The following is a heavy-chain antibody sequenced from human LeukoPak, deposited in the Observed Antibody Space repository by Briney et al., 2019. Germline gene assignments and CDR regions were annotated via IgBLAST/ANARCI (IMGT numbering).Heavy chain of an antibody. V-gene: IGHV4-34*01. CDR1: GGSFSGYY. Sequence: SETLSLTCAVYGGSFSGYYWSWIRQPPGKGLEWIGEINHSGSTNYNPSLKSRLTISVDTSKNQFSLKLSSVTAVDTAVYYWARDRPLGYCSSTSCYGVIDYWGQGTLVTVSS. D-gene: IGHD2-2*01. J-gene: IGHJ4*02. CDR3: ARDRPLGYCSSTSCYGVIDY. CDR2: INHSGST.